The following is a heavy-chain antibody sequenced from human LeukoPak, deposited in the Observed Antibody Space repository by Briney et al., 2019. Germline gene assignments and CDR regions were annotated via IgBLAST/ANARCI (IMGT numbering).Heavy chain of an antibody. V-gene: IGHV4-30-4*01. J-gene: IGHJ5*02. CDR3: ARAPHYGSGSDP. CDR1: GGSIGTGDYY. D-gene: IGHD3-10*01. Sequence: SETLSLTCTVSGGSIGTGDYYWSWIRQPPGKGLEWIGYVYYSGSTYYNPSLKSRVTIAMDTSKNHFSLKLGSVTAADTAVYFCARAPHYGSGSDPWGRETLVTASS. CDR2: VYYSGST.